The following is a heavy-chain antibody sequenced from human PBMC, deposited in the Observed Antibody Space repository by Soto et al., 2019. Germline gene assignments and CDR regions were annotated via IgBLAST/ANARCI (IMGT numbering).Heavy chain of an antibody. CDR3: ARERIVVVPAAHSKEYGMDV. J-gene: IGHJ6*02. CDR2: INPNSGGT. D-gene: IGHD2-2*01. V-gene: IGHV1-2*04. Sequence: GASVKVSCKASGYTFTGYYMHWVRQAPGQGLEWMGWINPNSGGTNYAQKFQGWVTMTRDTSISTAYMELSRLRSDDTAVYYCARERIVVVPAAHSKEYGMDVWGQGTMVTVSS. CDR1: GYTFTGYY.